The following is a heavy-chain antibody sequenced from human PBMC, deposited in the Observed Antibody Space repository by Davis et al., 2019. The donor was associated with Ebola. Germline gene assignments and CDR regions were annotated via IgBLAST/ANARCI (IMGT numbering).Heavy chain of an antibody. CDR2: IPYDGSNK. V-gene: IGHV3-30-3*01. D-gene: IGHD2-8*01. Sequence: GGSLRLSCAASGFTFSSYAMHWVRQAPGKGLEWVAVIPYDGSNKYYADSVKGRFTISRDNSKNTLYLQMNSLRAEDTAVYYCARGTGMDVWGKGTTVTVSS. J-gene: IGHJ6*04. CDR3: ARGTGMDV. CDR1: GFTFSSYA.